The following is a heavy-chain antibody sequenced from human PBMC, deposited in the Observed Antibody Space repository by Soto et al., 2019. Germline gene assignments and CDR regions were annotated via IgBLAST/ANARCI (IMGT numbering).Heavy chain of an antibody. CDR1: GFTFSSYW. CDR3: AREHPLRFGMDV. Sequence: EVQLVESGGGLVQPGGSLRLSCAASGFTFSSYWMHWVRQAPGKGLVWVSRINSDGSSTSYADSVKGRFTISRDNAKNTLYLQMNSRRAEDTAVYYCAREHPLRFGMDVWGQGTTVTVSS. D-gene: IGHD3-16*01. V-gene: IGHV3-74*01. J-gene: IGHJ6*02. CDR2: INSDGSST.